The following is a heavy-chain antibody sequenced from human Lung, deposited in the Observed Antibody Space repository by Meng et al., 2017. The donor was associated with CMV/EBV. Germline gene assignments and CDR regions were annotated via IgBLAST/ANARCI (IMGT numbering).Heavy chain of an antibody. D-gene: IGHD3-3*01. CDR2: IRYDGRNK. J-gene: IGHJ6*02. CDR3: AKDLGESIFGVVIPDQPQYDMDF. CDR1: GFTFSNYG. V-gene: IGHV3-30*02. Sequence: GESLKISCAASGFTFSNYGIHWVRQAPGKGLEWVAFIRYDGRNKDYADSVRGRFTISRDNSKSTLSLQLSRLRPEDTAVYYCAKDLGESIFGVVIPDQPQYDMDFWGQGXTVTVSS.